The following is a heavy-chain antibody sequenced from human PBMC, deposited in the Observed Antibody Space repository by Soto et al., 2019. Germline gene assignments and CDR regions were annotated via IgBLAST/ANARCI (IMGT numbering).Heavy chain of an antibody. J-gene: IGHJ6*02. CDR3: ARDLRYYYGSGSSGPTYGMDV. CDR2: ISSSSSYI. D-gene: IGHD3-10*01. CDR1: GFTFSSYS. V-gene: IGHV3-21*01. Sequence: PGGSLRLSCAASGFTFSSYSMDWVRQAPGKXLEWVSSISSSSSYIYYADSVKGRYTISRDNAKNSLYLQMNSLRAEDTAVYYCARDLRYYYGSGSSGPTYGMDVWGQGTTVTVSS.